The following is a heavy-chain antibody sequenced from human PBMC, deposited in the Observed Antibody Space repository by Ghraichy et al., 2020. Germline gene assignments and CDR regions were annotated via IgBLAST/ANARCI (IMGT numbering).Heavy chain of an antibody. J-gene: IGHJ4*02. CDR2: IYTTGKT. CDR1: DGSISSYY. V-gene: IGHV4-4*07. D-gene: IGHD1-26*01. Sequence: SETLSLTCTVSDGSISSYYWNWIRQPAGQGLEWIGRIYTTGKTNYNPSIKSRLTMSVDTSKNQFSLNLNSVTAADTAVYYCARAPSGTYRFDSWGQGTLVAVSS. CDR3: ARAPSGTYRFDS.